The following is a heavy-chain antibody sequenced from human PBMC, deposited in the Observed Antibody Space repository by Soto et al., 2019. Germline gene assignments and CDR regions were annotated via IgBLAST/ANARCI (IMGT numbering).Heavy chain of an antibody. CDR2: ISYDGSNK. J-gene: IGHJ6*02. V-gene: IGHV3-30*03. Sequence: PGGSLRLSCAASGFTFSSYGMHWVRQAPGKGLEWVAVISYDGSNKYYADSVKGRFTISRDNSKNTLYLQMNSLRAEDTAVYYCARVGRSGYAKYYYYGMDVWGQGTTVTVSS. D-gene: IGHD5-12*01. CDR1: GFTFSSYG. CDR3: ARVGRSGYAKYYYYGMDV.